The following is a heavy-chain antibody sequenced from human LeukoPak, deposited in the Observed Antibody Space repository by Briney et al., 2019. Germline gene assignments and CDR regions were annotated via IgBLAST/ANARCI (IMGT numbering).Heavy chain of an antibody. V-gene: IGHV3-30*04. CDR1: GFTLNSYA. J-gene: IGHJ4*02. CDR3: ARDTKAQQWLVTLDY. D-gene: IGHD3-22*01. CDR2: ISYDGSNK. Sequence: GGSLRLSCAASGFTLNSYAIHWVREAPGKGREWVAVISYDGSNKYYAESVKGRFTTSRDNSKNTLYLQMNSLRPEDTALYYCARDTKAQQWLVTLDYWGQGTLVTVSS.